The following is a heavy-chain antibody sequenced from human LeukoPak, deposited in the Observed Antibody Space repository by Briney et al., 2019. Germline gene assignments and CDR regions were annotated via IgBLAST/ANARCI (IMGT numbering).Heavy chain of an antibody. CDR1: GFTFSDYY. D-gene: IGHD2-2*01. V-gene: IGHV3-11*04. J-gene: IGHJ6*03. CDR3: ARRLVPAASGLDYMDV. Sequence: GGSLRLSCAASGFTFSDYYMSWIRQAPGKGLEWVSYISSSGSTIYYADSVKGRFTISRVNAKNSLYLQMNSLRAEDTAVYYCARRLVPAASGLDYMDVWGKGTTVTVSS. CDR2: ISSSGSTI.